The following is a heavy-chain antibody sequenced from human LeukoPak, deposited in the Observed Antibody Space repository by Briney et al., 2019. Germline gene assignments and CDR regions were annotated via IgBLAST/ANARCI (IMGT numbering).Heavy chain of an antibody. CDR2: IYYSGST. D-gene: IGHD3-16*01. Sequence: SETLSLTCTVPGGSISSSSYYWGWIRQPPGKGLEWIGSIYYSGSTYYNPSLKSRVTISVDTSKNQFSLNLTSVTAADTAVYYCARFTPQGYGWGGYNRFDPWGQGTLVTVSS. CDR3: ARFTPQGYGWGGYNRFDP. J-gene: IGHJ5*02. V-gene: IGHV4-39*07. CDR1: GGSISSSSYY.